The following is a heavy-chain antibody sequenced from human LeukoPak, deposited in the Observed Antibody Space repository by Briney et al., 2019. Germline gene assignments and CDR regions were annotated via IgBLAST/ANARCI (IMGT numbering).Heavy chain of an antibody. CDR1: GFTFRSYT. V-gene: IGHV3-30*04. J-gene: IGHJ4*02. CDR3: AREILGSAFSFDY. CDR2: ILYDGRTT. D-gene: IGHD1-26*01. Sequence: PGGSLRLSCAASGFTFRSYTMHWVRQAPGKGREGVAVILYDGRTTNYAESVRGRFTISRDTSENTLYLQMNNLRPEDTAIYYCAREILGSAFSFDYWGQGTLVTVSS.